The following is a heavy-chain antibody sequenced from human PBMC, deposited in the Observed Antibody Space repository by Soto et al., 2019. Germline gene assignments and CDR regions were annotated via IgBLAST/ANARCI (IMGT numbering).Heavy chain of an antibody. V-gene: IGHV5-51*01. J-gene: IGHJ4*02. Sequence: GESLKISCKGSGYIFTSYWIGWVRQMPGKGLEWMGIIFPSDSDTRYSPSFQGQVTISADKSISTAYLQWSSLKASDTAMYYCARHQYISNLFDYWGQGTLVTVSS. CDR3: ARHQYISNLFDY. D-gene: IGHD4-4*01. CDR2: IFPSDSDT. CDR1: GYIFTSYW.